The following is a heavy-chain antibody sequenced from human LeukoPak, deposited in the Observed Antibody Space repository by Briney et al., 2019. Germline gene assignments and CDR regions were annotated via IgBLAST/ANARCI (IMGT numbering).Heavy chain of an antibody. J-gene: IGHJ4*02. V-gene: IGHV4-38-2*02. CDR2: IYHSGST. CDR3: ARVVVLTKGYFDY. Sequence: SETLSLTCTVSGYSISSGYYWGWIRQPPGKGLEWIGSIYHSGSTYYNPSLKSRLTISVDTSKNQFSLKLSSVTAADTAVYYCARVVVLTKGYFDYWGQGTLVTVSS. CDR1: GYSISSGYY. D-gene: IGHD3-22*01.